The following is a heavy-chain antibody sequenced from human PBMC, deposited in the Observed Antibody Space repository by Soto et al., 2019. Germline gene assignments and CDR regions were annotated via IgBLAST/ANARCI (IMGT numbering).Heavy chain of an antibody. CDR1: GGTFSSYA. V-gene: IGHV1-69*13. CDR3: ARMDTMTTVTTGLDY. Sequence: VASVKVSCKASGGTFSSYAISWVRQAPGQGLEWMGGIIPIFGTANYAQKFQGRVTITADESTSTAYMELSSLRSEDTAVYYCARMDTMTTVTTGLDYWGQGTLVTVPQ. D-gene: IGHD4-17*01. CDR2: IIPIFGTA. J-gene: IGHJ4*02.